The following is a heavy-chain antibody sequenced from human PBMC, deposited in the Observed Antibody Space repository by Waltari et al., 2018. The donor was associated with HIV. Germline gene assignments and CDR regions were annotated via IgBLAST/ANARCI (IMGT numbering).Heavy chain of an antibody. CDR1: RFSFSRAW. D-gene: IGHD6-19*01. V-gene: IGHV3-15*01. J-gene: IGHJ5*02. Sequence: ELQLVESGGGLVKPGGSLRLSCAASRFSFSRAWTSWVRQATGKGVEWVGRSRIKTDGGTTDYAAPVKGRITTARNDSKSTVSMQMTSLKAEDTGVYYCKPVRVGSGCPTCNWLDPWGQGTRVTVSS. CDR2: SRIKTDGGTT. CDR3: KPVRVGSGCPTCNWLDP.